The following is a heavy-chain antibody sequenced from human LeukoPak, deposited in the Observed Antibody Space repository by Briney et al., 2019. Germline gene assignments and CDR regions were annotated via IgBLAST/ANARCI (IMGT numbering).Heavy chain of an antibody. J-gene: IGHJ4*02. D-gene: IGHD2/OR15-2a*01. CDR1: GFTFDDYA. V-gene: IGHV3-43*02. CDR3: ATSDFAAHFDY. Sequence: GGSLRLSCAASGFTFDDYAMHWVRPAPGKGLEWVSLLSGDGGSTYYADSVKGRFTISRDSNKNSLYLQMNSLGTEDTALYYCATSDFAAHFDYWGQGTLVTVSS. CDR2: LSGDGGST.